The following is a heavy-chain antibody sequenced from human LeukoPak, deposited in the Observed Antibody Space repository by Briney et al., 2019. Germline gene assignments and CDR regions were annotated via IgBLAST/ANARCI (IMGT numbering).Heavy chain of an antibody. CDR3: ARRRAVAGVSWFDP. D-gene: IGHD6-19*01. Sequence: GASVKVSCKASGYTFISYGISWVRQAPGQGLEWMGWISTHNGYTKYAQKFQGRVTMTTDTSMSTAYMELRSLRSDDTAVYYCARRRAVAGVSWFDPWGQGTLVTVSS. J-gene: IGHJ5*02. V-gene: IGHV1-18*01. CDR2: ISTHNGYT. CDR1: GYTFISYG.